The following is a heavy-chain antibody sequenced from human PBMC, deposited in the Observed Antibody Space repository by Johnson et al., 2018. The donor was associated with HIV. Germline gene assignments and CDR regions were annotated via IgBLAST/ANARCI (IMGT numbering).Heavy chain of an antibody. D-gene: IGHD5-12*01. CDR1: GFTFSSYA. CDR3: ASVLGRGYSGYDKNYDAFDI. Sequence: VQLVESGGGVVQPGRSLRLSCAASGFTFSSYAMHWVRQAPGKGLEWVANIKQDGSEKYYVDSVKGRFTISRDNAKNSLYLQMNSLRAEDTALYYCASVLGRGYSGYDKNYDAFDIWGQGTMVTVSS. V-gene: IGHV3-7*03. J-gene: IGHJ3*02. CDR2: IKQDGSEK.